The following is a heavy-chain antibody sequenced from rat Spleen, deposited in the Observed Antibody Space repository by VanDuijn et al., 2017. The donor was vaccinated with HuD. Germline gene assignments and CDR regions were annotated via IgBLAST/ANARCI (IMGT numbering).Heavy chain of an antibody. D-gene: IGHD4-4*01. CDR1: GFIFSKFY. CDR3: ARRGNSVYWNFDF. V-gene: IGHV5-25*01. Sequence: EVQLVGSGGGSVQPGRSMKLSCAASGFIFSKFYMAWVRQAPTKGLEWGASISIGGSSTYYRDSVKGRFSISRDDAKSTLYLQMDSLRSEDTATYYCARRGNSVYWNFDFWGPGTMVTVSA. CDR2: ISIGGSST. J-gene: IGHJ1*01.